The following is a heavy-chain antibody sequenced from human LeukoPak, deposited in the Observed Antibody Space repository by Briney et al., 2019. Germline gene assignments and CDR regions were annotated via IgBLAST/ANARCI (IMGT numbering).Heavy chain of an antibody. D-gene: IGHD2-15*01. J-gene: IGHJ4*02. CDR1: GFTFSSYW. V-gene: IGHV3-7*01. Sequence: VGSLRLSCAASGFTFSSYWMSWVRQAPGKGLEWVANIKQDGSEKYYVDSVKGRFTISRDNAKNSLYLQMNSLRAEDTAVYYCASGANVVVVAATYWGQGTLVTVSS. CDR3: ASGANVVVVAATY. CDR2: IKQDGSEK.